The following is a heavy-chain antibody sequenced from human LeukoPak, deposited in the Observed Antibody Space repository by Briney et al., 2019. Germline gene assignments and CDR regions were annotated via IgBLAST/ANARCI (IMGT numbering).Heavy chain of an antibody. CDR1: GGSISSSSYY. Sequence: SETLSLTCTVSGGSISSSSYYWGWIRQPPGKGLEWIGSIYYSGGTYYNPSLKSRVTMSVDTSKNQFSLKLSSVTAADTAVYYCARIPTNAVPAAHNGFDIWGQGTMLTVSS. CDR2: IYYSGGT. CDR3: ARIPTNAVPAAHNGFDI. V-gene: IGHV4-39*01. D-gene: IGHD2-2*01. J-gene: IGHJ3*02.